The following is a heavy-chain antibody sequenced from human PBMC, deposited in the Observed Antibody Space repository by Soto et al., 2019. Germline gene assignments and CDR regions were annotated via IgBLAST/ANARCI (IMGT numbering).Heavy chain of an antibody. D-gene: IGHD4-17*01. CDR1: GYTFTYRY. J-gene: IGHJ6*02. CDR3: ATSRLRSDYSYYYGMDV. Sequence: SVKVSCKASGYTFTYRYLHWVRQAPGQALEWMGWITPFNGNTNYAQKFQDRVTITRDRSMSTAYMELSSLRCEDTAMYYCATSRLRSDYSYYYGMDVWGQGTMVTVSS. CDR2: ITPFNGNT. V-gene: IGHV1-45*02.